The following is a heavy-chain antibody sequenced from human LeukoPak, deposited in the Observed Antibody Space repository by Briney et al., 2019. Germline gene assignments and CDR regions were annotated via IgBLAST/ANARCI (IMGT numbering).Heavy chain of an antibody. V-gene: IGHV3-64D*06. Sequence: GGSLRLSCSASGFAFSAYAVHWVRQAPGKGLQYVSAISPTGDSTYYADSVKGRFSISRDNSKNTLYLQVSSLRSEDTAVYYCVPKGTEGYWGQGTLVTVSS. CDR1: GFAFSAYA. CDR2: ISPTGDST. J-gene: IGHJ4*02. CDR3: VPKGTEGY.